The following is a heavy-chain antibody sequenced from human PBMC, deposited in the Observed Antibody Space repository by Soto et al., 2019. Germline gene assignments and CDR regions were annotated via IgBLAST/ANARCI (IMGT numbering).Heavy chain of an antibody. J-gene: IGHJ5*02. V-gene: IGHV4-28*01. Sequence: SETLSLTCAVSGYSISSSNWWGWIRQPPGKGLEWIGYIYYSGSTYYNPSLKSRVTMSVDTSKNQFSLTLSSVTAVDTAVYYCARTQRRNYCTNGVCYLASNNWFDPWGQGTLVSVSS. D-gene: IGHD2-8*01. CDR3: ARTQRRNYCTNGVCYLASNNWFDP. CDR1: GYSISSSNW. CDR2: IYYSGST.